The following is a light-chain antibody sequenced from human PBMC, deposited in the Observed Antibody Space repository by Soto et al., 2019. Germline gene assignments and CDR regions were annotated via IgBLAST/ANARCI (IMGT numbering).Light chain of an antibody. Sequence: EIVLTQSPATLSLSPGARAPLSCRARQSVSSYLAWYQQKPGQAPRLLIYDASNRATGIPDRFTGSGSGTDFTLSVSRLEPEDFAVYFCQQYGSSPATFGQGTKVDIK. J-gene: IGKJ1*01. CDR1: QSVSSY. CDR3: QQYGSSPAT. V-gene: IGKV3-20*01. CDR2: DAS.